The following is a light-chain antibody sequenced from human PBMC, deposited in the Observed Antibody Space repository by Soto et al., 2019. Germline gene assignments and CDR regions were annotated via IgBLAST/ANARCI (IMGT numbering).Light chain of an antibody. J-gene: IGLJ2*01. CDR1: SSDVGGYNY. V-gene: IGLV2-14*01. Sequence: QSALTQPASVSGSPGQSITISCTGTSSDVGGYNYVSWYQQHPGKAPKHMIYDVSNRPSGVSNRFSGSKSGNTASLTISGLQAEDEADYYCSSYTGSSTLHVVFGGGTKLTVL. CDR3: SSYTGSSTLHVV. CDR2: DVS.